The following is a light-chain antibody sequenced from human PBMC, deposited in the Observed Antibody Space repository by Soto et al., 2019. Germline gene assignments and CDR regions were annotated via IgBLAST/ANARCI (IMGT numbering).Light chain of an antibody. CDR2: GAS. V-gene: IGKV3-15*01. Sequence: EIVMTQSPATLPVSPGERATLSCRASQSVNSNLAWYQHKPGQAPRLLMYGASTRATGIPARFSGSGSGTEFTLTISSLQSEDFAVYYCQQYDNLPPYTFGQGTKLEIK. CDR3: QQYDNLPPYT. CDR1: QSVNSN. J-gene: IGKJ2*01.